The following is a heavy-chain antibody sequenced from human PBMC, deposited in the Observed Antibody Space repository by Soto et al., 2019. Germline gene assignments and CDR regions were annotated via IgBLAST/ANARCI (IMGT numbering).Heavy chain of an antibody. D-gene: IGHD6-13*01. CDR3: ARDGIAAAGTSQFHYYYGMDV. CDR2: IYYSGST. CDR1: GGSISSGGYY. J-gene: IGHJ6*02. Sequence: TLSLTCTVSGGSISSGGYYWSWIRQHPGKGLEWIGCIYYSGSTYYNPSLKSRVTISVDTSKNQFSLKLSSVTAADTAVYYCARDGIAAAGTSQFHYYYGMDVWGQGTTVTVSS. V-gene: IGHV4-31*03.